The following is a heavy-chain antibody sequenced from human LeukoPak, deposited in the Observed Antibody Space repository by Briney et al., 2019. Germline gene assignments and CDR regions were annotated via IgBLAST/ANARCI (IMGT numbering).Heavy chain of an antibody. CDR2: INAGNGNT. CDR3: ARTSLLRFGEPMGYFDY. J-gene: IGHJ4*02. D-gene: IGHD3-10*01. CDR1: GYTFTSYA. Sequence: ASVKVSCKASGYTFTSYAMHWVRQAPGQRLEWMGWINAGNGNTKYSQKFQGRVTITRDTSASTAYMELSSLRSEDTAVYYCARTSLLRFGEPMGYFDYWGQGTLVTVSS. V-gene: IGHV1-3*01.